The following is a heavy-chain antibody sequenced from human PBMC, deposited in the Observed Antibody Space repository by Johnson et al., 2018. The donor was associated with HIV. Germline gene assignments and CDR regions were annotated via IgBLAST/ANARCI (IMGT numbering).Heavy chain of an antibody. Sequence: VQLVESGGGLVQPGGSLRLSCAASGFTFSTYWMSWVRQAPGKGLEWVANIKQDGSEKYYVDSVKGRFTISRDNAKNSLYVQMSSLRAEDTAVYFCARDFNSGSPDGAFDIWGQGTMVTVSS. D-gene: IGHD4-23*01. CDR1: GFTFSTYW. CDR3: ARDFNSGSPDGAFDI. V-gene: IGHV3-7*01. J-gene: IGHJ3*02. CDR2: IKQDGSEK.